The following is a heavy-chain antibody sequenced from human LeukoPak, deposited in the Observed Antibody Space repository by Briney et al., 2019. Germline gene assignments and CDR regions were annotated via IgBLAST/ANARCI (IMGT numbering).Heavy chain of an antibody. Sequence: GASVKVSCKASGYTFTSYGISWVRQAPGQGPEWMGWINPDSGGTNFAQKFQGRVTVTGDSSISTAYMELSGLRSDDTAVYYCARDSIRGVRLLDYWGQGTLVTVSS. D-gene: IGHD3-3*01. CDR1: GYTFTSYG. CDR3: ARDSIRGVRLLDY. V-gene: IGHV1-2*02. J-gene: IGHJ4*02. CDR2: INPDSGGT.